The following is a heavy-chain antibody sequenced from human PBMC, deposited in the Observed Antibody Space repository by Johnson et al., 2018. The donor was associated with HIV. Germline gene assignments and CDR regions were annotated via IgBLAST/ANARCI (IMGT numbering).Heavy chain of an antibody. Sequence: VQLVESGGGVVRPGGSLRLSCAASGFTFDDYGMSWVRQAPGKGLEWVGRLKSKTGGGTTSYAAPVKGRFTISRDDSKDTVYLHMNSLKVDDTAVYYCTTDWEYYYGSGKLDAFDIWGQGTMVTVSS. V-gene: IGHV3-15*01. D-gene: IGHD3-10*01. J-gene: IGHJ3*02. CDR1: GFTFDDYG. CDR2: LKSKTGGGTT. CDR3: TTDWEYYYGSGKLDAFDI.